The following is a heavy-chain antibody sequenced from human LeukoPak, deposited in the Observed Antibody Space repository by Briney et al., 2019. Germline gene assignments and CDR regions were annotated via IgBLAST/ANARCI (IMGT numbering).Heavy chain of an antibody. J-gene: IGHJ5*02. CDR1: GFTFSSYG. Sequence: GGSLRLSCAASGFTFSSYGMHWVRQAPGKGLEWVAVISYDGSNKYYADSVKGRFTISRDNSKNTLYLQTNSLRAEDTAVYYCAKDRGNIYSGWYKWFDPWGQGTLVTVSS. D-gene: IGHD6-19*01. CDR3: AKDRGNIYSGWYKWFDP. CDR2: ISYDGSNK. V-gene: IGHV3-30*18.